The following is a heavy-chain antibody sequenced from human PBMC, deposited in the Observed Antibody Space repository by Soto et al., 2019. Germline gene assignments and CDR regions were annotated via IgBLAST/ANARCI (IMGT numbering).Heavy chain of an antibody. CDR3: ARVLKSSGWDNDVFDI. Sequence: GGSLRLSCAASGFTFSSYWMHWVRQAPGKGLVWVSRIDTYGSATRYADSVKGRFTISRDNAKNTLYLQMSTLRAEDTAVYYCARVLKSSGWDNDVFDIWGQGTMVTVSS. CDR1: GFTFSSYW. CDR2: IDTYGSAT. J-gene: IGHJ3*02. V-gene: IGHV3-74*01. D-gene: IGHD6-19*01.